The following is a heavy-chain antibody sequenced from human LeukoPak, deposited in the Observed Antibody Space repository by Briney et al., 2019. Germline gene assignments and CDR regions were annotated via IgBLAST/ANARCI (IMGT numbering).Heavy chain of an antibody. J-gene: IGHJ4*02. CDR3: ARDGLANHDDSYYFDY. D-gene: IGHD1-14*01. Sequence: GGSLRLSCAASGFTFSSYGMHWVRQAPGKGLEWVAVIWYDGSNKYYADSVKGRFTISRDNSKNTLYLQMNSLRAEDTAVYYCARDGLANHDDSYYFDYWGQGTLVTVSS. CDR1: GFTFSSYG. CDR2: IWYDGSNK. V-gene: IGHV3-33*01.